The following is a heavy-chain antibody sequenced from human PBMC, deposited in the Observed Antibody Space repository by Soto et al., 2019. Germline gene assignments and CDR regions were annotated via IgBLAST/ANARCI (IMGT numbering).Heavy chain of an antibody. D-gene: IGHD6-13*01. CDR1: GFTFSSYA. V-gene: IGHV3-30-3*01. CDR2: ISYDGSNK. CDR3: ARGHLAAAVRTYGMDV. J-gene: IGHJ6*02. Sequence: QVQLVESGGGVVQPGRSLRLSCAASGFTFSSYAMHWVRQAPGKGLEWVAVISYDGSNKYYADSVKGRFTISRDNSKNLLYLQMNSLRAEDTAVYYCARGHLAAAVRTYGMDVWGQGTTVTVSS.